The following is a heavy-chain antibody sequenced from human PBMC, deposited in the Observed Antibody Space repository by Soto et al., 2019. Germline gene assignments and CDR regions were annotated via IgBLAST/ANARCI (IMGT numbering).Heavy chain of an antibody. J-gene: IGHJ4*02. Sequence: QVQLQQWGAGLLKPSETLSLTCAVYGGSFSGYYWSWIRQPPGKGLEWIGEINHSGSTNYNPSLKSRVTISVDTSKNQFSLKLSSVTAADTAVYYCARVIAAAGTVWGQGTLVTVSS. D-gene: IGHD6-13*01. CDR2: INHSGST. V-gene: IGHV4-34*01. CDR1: GGSFSGYY. CDR3: ARVIAAAGTV.